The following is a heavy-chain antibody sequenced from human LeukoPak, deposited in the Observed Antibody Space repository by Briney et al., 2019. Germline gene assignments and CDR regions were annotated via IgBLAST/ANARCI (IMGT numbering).Heavy chain of an antibody. CDR1: GFTFSGSA. CDR2: IRSKANSYAT. CDR3: TRLGCSGGSCRFDY. D-gene: IGHD2-15*01. J-gene: IGHJ4*02. V-gene: IGHV3-73*01. Sequence: PGGSLRLSCAASGFTFSGSAMHWVRQASGKGLEWVGRIRSKANSYATAYAASVKGRFTISRDDSKNTAYLQMSSLKTEDTAVYYCTRLGCSGGSCRFDYWGQGTLVTVSS.